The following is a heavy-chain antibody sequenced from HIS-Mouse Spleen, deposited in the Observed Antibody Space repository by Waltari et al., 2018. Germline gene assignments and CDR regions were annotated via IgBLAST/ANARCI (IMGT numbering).Heavy chain of an antibody. D-gene: IGHD7-27*01. CDR3: ARDVPNWGAFDI. Sequence: QVQLVQSGAEVKKPGASVKVSCKASGYTFTGYYMHWVRQAPGQGLEWMGWINPNSGGTNYAQTFQGRVTMTRDTSISTAYMELSRLRSDDTAVYYCARDVPNWGAFDIWGQGTMVTVSS. CDR2: INPNSGGT. V-gene: IGHV1-2*02. CDR1: GYTFTGYY. J-gene: IGHJ3*02.